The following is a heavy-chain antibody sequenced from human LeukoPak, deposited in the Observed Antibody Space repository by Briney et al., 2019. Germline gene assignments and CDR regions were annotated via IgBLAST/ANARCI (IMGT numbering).Heavy chain of an antibody. CDR1: GGSIRTYY. V-gene: IGHV4-59*01. D-gene: IGHD5-18*01. CDR3: ARDRGDTAMAHPFDY. J-gene: IGHJ4*02. Sequence: SETLSLTCTLSGGSIRTYYSCCIPQPPEKGLECIVFMCFSGSTNYKSSLKSRVTVSIDTSKNQFSLKLSAVTAADTAVYYCARDRGDTAMAHPFDYWGQGTLVTVSS. CDR2: MCFSGST.